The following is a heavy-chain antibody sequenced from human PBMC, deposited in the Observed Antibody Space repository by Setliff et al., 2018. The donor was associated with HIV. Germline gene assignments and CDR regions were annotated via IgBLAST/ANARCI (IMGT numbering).Heavy chain of an antibody. CDR1: GGSISSGGYY. CDR2: IYYSGST. CDR3: ARSYCSGGSCYQAPFDY. Sequence: LSLTCTVSGGSISSGGYYWSWIRQHPGKGLEWIGYIYYSGSTYYNPSLKSRVTISVDTSKNQFSLKLSSVTAADTAVYYCARSYCSGGSCYQAPFDYWGQGTLVTVSS. D-gene: IGHD2-15*01. J-gene: IGHJ4*02. V-gene: IGHV4-31*03.